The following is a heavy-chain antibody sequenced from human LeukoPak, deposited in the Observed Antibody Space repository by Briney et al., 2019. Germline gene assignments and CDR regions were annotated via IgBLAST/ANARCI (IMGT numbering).Heavy chain of an antibody. CDR2: ISGSGGST. J-gene: IGHJ4*02. D-gene: IGHD6-13*01. CDR1: GFTFSSYW. Sequence: GGSLRLSCAASGFTFSSYWMHWVRQAPGKGLEWVSAISGSGGSTYYADSVKGRFTISRDNSKNTLYLQMNSLRAEDTAVYYCAKGGEYSSSSVGYWGQGTLVTVSS. V-gene: IGHV3-23*01. CDR3: AKGGEYSSSSVGY.